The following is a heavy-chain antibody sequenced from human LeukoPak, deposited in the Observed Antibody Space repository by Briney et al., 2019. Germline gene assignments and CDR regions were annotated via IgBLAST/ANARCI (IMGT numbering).Heavy chain of an antibody. V-gene: IGHV3-11*04. D-gene: IGHD1-1*01. CDR3: ASGELDSLYYFDY. J-gene: IGHJ4*02. CDR2: ISSSGSIT. CDR1: GFMFSDYY. Sequence: GGSLRLSCAASGFMFSDYYMSWVRQAPGKGLEWVAYISSSGSITYYADSVKGRFTISRDNAKNTLYLQMNSLRPEDTAVYFCASGELDSLYYFDYWGQGTLVTVSS.